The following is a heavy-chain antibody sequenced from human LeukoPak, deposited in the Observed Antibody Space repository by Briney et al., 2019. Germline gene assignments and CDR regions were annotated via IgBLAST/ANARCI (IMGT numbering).Heavy chain of an antibody. Sequence: ASVKVSCKASGYTFTSYDINWVRQATGQGLEWMGWMNPNSGNTGYAQKFQGRVTMTRNTSISTAYMELSSLRSEDTAVYYCARVRIDYYGSGSYYNPHFFDDYWGQGTLVTVSS. D-gene: IGHD3-10*01. J-gene: IGHJ4*02. CDR2: MNPNSGNT. CDR1: GYTFTSYD. V-gene: IGHV1-8*01. CDR3: ARVRIDYYGSGSYYNPHFFDDY.